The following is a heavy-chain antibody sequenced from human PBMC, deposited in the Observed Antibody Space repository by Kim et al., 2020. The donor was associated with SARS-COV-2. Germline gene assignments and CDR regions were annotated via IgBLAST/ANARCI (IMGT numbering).Heavy chain of an antibody. V-gene: IGHV4-34*01. J-gene: IGHJ5*02. CDR1: GGSFSGYY. CDR2: INHSGST. Sequence: SETLSLTCAVYGGSFSGYYWSWIRQPPGKGLEWIGEINHSGSTNYNPSLKSRVTISVDTSKNQFSLKLSSVTAADTAVYYCARDGGSGWFDPWGQGTLVT. D-gene: IGHD1-26*01. CDR3: ARDGGSGWFDP.